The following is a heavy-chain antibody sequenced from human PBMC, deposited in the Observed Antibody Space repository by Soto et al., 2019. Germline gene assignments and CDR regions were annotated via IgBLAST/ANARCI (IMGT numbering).Heavy chain of an antibody. D-gene: IGHD3-3*01. CDR2: ISSSSSYI. J-gene: IGHJ6*02. CDR3: ASSSYYDFWSGYLRSPYYYYGMDV. V-gene: IGHV3-21*01. Sequence: GGPLRLSCAASGCTFSNLSMSWVSQAPGKGLEWVSSISSSSSYIYYADSVKGRFTISRDNAKNSLYLQMNSLRAEDTAVYYCASSSYYDFWSGYLRSPYYYYGMDVWGQGTTVTVSS. CDR1: GCTFSNLS.